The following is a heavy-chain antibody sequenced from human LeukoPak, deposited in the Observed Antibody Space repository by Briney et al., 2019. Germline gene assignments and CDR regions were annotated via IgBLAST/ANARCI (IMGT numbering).Heavy chain of an antibody. D-gene: IGHD1-26*01. CDR3: AKKVVVGATSPYSDFQD. Sequence: GGSLRLSCVASGLTIGSRYMNWVRQAPGKGLEWVSALYLAGNTYYADSVRGRFTISRDNSKNTLYLQMNSLRAEDTALYYCAKKVVVGATSPYSDFQDWGQGTLVTVSS. V-gene: IGHV3-53*01. CDR1: GLTIGSRY. J-gene: IGHJ1*01. CDR2: LYLAGNT.